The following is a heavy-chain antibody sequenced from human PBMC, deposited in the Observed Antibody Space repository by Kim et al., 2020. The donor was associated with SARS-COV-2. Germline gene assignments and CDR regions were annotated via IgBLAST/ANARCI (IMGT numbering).Heavy chain of an antibody. CDR2: ISYNGANK. D-gene: IGHD4-17*01. V-gene: IGHV3-30*03. CDR1: GFTFVTYG. CDR3: ARDVDAYGDYYWYNYAMDV. Sequence: GGSLRLSCVASGFTFVTYGMHWVRQAPGKGLEWVALISYNGANKYHLDSVKGRFTVSRDNSGNTLFLQMDSLKPEDTAVYYCARDVDAYGDYYWYNYAMDVWGQGTNVT. J-gene: IGHJ6*02.